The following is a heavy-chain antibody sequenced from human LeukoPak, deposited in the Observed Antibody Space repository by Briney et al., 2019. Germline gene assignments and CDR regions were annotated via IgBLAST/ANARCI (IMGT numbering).Heavy chain of an antibody. CDR1: GFTFSSYA. Sequence: GGSLRLSCAASGFTFSSYAMSWVRQAPGKGLEWVSTIRGSGGSTYYADSVKGRFTISRDNSKNTLYLQMNSLRAEDTAVYYCARDDTVHYYMDVWGKGTTVTVSS. V-gene: IGHV3-23*01. CDR3: ARDDTVHYYMDV. J-gene: IGHJ6*03. D-gene: IGHD2-8*02. CDR2: IRGSGGST.